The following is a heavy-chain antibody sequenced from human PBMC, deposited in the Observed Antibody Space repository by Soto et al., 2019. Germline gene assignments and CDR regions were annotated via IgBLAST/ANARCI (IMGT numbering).Heavy chain of an antibody. Sequence: SETLSLTCTVSGGSISSSSYYWGWIRQPPGKGLEWIGSIYYSGSTYYNPSLKSRVTISVDTSKNQFSLKLSSVTAADTAVYYCARLWDGDYVYYYYYYMDVWGKGTTVTVSS. J-gene: IGHJ6*03. CDR1: GGSISSSSYY. CDR3: ARLWDGDYVYYYYYYMDV. V-gene: IGHV4-39*01. D-gene: IGHD4-17*01. CDR2: IYYSGST.